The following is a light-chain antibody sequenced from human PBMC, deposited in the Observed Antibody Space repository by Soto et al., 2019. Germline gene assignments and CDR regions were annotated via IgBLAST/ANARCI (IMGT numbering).Light chain of an antibody. J-gene: IGKJ3*01. Sequence: DIQMTQSPSSLSASVGDRVTITCRASQDIRDYLVWYQQRPGKVPTLLIYAASTLQSGVPSRFSGSGDGTEFTLTISSLQSEDVATYYCQKYGGAPYTFGPGTKVDLK. CDR2: AAS. CDR3: QKYGGAPYT. V-gene: IGKV1-27*01. CDR1: QDIRDY.